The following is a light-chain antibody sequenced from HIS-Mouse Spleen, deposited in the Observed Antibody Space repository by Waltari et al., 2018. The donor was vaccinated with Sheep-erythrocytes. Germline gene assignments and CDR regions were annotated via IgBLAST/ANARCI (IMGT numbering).Light chain of an antibody. CDR3: CSYAGSYTYV. Sequence: HSALTQPRSVSGSPGQSVTISCTGTSSDVGGCNYVSWYQQHPGKAPKLMIYDVSKRPSGVPDRFSGSKSGNTASLTISGLQAEDEADYYCCSYAGSYTYVFGTGTKVTVL. CDR1: SSDVGGCNY. V-gene: IGLV2-11*01. CDR2: DVS. J-gene: IGLJ1*01.